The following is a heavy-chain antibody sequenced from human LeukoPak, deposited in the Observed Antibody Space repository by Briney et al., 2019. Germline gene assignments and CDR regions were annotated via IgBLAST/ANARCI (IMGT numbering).Heavy chain of an antibody. V-gene: IGHV5-51*01. J-gene: IGHJ6*02. CDR2: IYPGASDT. D-gene: IGHD3-10*01. CDR3: ARAPMVRAYYYYGMDV. CDR1: GYSFTSYC. Sequence: GESLKISCKGSGYSFTSYCIGWVRQMPGKGLEWIGIIYPGASDTRYSPPFQGQVTISADKSISTAYLQWSSLKASDTAMYYCARAPMVRAYYYYGMDVWGQGTTVTVSS.